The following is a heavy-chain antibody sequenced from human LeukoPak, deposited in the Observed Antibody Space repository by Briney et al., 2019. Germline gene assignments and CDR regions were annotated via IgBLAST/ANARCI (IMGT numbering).Heavy chain of an antibody. CDR3: ARGRITIFGVTFDP. J-gene: IGHJ5*02. Sequence: ASVKVSCKASGYTFTSYDINWVRQATGQGLEWMGWMNHNSRNTGYAQKFQGRVTMTSNTSISTAYMELSSLRSEDTAVYYCARGRITIFGVTFDPWGQGTLVTVSS. CDR2: MNHNSRNT. D-gene: IGHD3-3*01. CDR1: GYTFTSYD. V-gene: IGHV1-8*01.